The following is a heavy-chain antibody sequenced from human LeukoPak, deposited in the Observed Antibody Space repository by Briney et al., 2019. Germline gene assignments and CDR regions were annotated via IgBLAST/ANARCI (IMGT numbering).Heavy chain of an antibody. Sequence: ASVKVSCKASGYTFTGYYMHWVRQAPGQGLEWMGRINPNSGGTSYAQKFQGRVTMTRNTSISTAYMELSSLRSEDTAVYYCARGSSSGWYYYYYGMDVWGQGTTVTVSS. V-gene: IGHV1-2*06. D-gene: IGHD6-19*01. CDR3: ARGSSSGWYYYYYGMDV. CDR2: INPNSGGT. CDR1: GYTFTGYY. J-gene: IGHJ6*02.